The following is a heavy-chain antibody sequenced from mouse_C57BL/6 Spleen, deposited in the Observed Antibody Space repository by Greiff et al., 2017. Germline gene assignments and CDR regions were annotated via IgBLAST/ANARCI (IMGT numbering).Heavy chain of an antibody. V-gene: IGHV1-64*01. CDR3: ASDSSSHGYFDD. Sequence: QVQLQQPGAELVKPGASVKLSCKASGYTFTSYWMHWVKQRPGQGLEWIGMIHPNSGSTNYNEKFKSKATLTVDKSSSTAYMQLSSLTSQDSAVYSCASDSSSHGYFDDWGTGTTVTVSS. CDR2: IHPNSGST. J-gene: IGHJ1*03. CDR1: GYTFTSYW. D-gene: IGHD1-1*01.